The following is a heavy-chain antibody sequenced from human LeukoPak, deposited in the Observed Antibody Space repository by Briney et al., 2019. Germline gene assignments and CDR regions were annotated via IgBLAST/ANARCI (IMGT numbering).Heavy chain of an antibody. D-gene: IGHD2-21*02. Sequence: PGGSLRLSCAASGFTFSSYEMNWVRQAPGKGLEWVSAISGSGGSTYYADSVKGRFTISRDNSKNTLYLQMNSLRAEDTAVYYCAKNPVVVTANYYFGYWGQGTLVTVSS. V-gene: IGHV3-23*01. CDR2: ISGSGGST. J-gene: IGHJ4*02. CDR3: AKNPVVVTANYYFGY. CDR1: GFTFSSYE.